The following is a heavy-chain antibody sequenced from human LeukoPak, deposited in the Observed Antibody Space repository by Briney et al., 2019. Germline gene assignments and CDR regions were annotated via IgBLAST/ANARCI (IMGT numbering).Heavy chain of an antibody. Sequence: SETLSLTCSVSGASIKRGDDYWIWIRQPPGEGLEWIGHMYYSGSTNYNPSLKSRVTMSLDTSKNQFSLKLSSVTAADTAVYYCARDLYGSGHFLLESPWGQGTLVTVSS. CDR1: GASIKRGDDY. CDR3: ARDLYGSGHFLLESP. J-gene: IGHJ5*02. V-gene: IGHV4-61*08. CDR2: MYYSGST. D-gene: IGHD3-10*01.